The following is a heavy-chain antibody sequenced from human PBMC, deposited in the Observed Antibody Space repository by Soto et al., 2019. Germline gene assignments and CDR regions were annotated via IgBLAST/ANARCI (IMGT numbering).Heavy chain of an antibody. Sequence: PSETLSLTCTISDGSISSYYWSWIRQLPGKGLEWIGNIYYSGITNYIPSLKSRVNISVDTSKIQFSMKLTSVTAADTAVYYCARDNGYSHGYQLDHWGQGTLVTVSS. V-gene: IGHV4-59*01. CDR2: IYYSGIT. CDR3: ARDNGYSHGYQLDH. D-gene: IGHD5-18*01. CDR1: DGSISSYY. J-gene: IGHJ4*02.